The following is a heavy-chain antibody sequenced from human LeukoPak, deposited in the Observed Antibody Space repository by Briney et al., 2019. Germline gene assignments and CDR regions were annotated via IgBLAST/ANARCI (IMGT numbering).Heavy chain of an antibody. CDR1: GGSISGHY. CDR2: IYTNWTT. J-gene: IGHJ4*02. CDR3: AREQWLAFDY. V-gene: IGHV4-4*07. D-gene: IGHD6-19*01. Sequence: SETLSLTCAVSGGSISGHYWSWIRQPAGKGLEWIGRIYTNWTTYYSPSLKSRVTMSVDTSKNQFSLKQSSVTAADTAVYYCAREQWLAFDYWGQGTLVTVSS.